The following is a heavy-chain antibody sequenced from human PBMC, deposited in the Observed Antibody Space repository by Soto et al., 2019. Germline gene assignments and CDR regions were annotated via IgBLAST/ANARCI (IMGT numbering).Heavy chain of an antibody. CDR1: GGSISSSSYY. CDR2: IYYSGST. Sequence: QLQLQESGPGLVKPSETLSLTCTVSGGSISSSSYYWGWIRQPPGKGLEWIGSIYYSGSTYYNASLKSRATISVDAYKNQYSLKLSSVTAADTAVYYGARQGAVAGRDFDYWGQGTLVTVSS. V-gene: IGHV4-39*01. CDR3: ARQGAVAGRDFDY. D-gene: IGHD6-19*01. J-gene: IGHJ4*02.